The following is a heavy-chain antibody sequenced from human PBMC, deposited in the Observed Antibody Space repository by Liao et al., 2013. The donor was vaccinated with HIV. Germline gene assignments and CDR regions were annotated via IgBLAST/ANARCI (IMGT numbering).Heavy chain of an antibody. D-gene: IGHD3-16*01. CDR3: ASSRGGXF. CDR2: IFYTGNT. J-gene: IGHJ4*02. Sequence: QLQLQESGPGLVKPSETLSLTCTVSGGSISSSSYYWGWIRQPPGKGLEWIGSIFYTGNTFYNPSLKSRVTISVDRSKNQFSLKLTSVTAADTSVYFCASSRGGXFWGRATLVTVSS. CDR1: GGSISSSSYY. V-gene: IGHV4-39*07.